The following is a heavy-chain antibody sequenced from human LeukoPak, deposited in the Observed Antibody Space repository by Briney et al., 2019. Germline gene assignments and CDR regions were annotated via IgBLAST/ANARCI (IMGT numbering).Heavy chain of an antibody. V-gene: IGHV3-48*04. CDR1: GFTFSSYA. CDR2: ISSRGSTI. Sequence: GGSLRLSCAASGFTFSSYAMSWVRQAPGKGLEWVSYISSRGSTIFYADSVKGRFTISRDNAKNSLYLQMNSLRAEDTAVYYCARDYYYGSGTFTPPFDYWGQGTLVTVSS. CDR3: ARDYYYGSGTFTPPFDY. D-gene: IGHD3-10*01. J-gene: IGHJ4*02.